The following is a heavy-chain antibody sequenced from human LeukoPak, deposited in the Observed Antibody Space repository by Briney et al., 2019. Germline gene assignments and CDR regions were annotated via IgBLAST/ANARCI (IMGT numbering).Heavy chain of an antibody. V-gene: IGHV4-31*03. D-gene: IGHD3-22*01. CDR1: GGSISSGGYY. Sequence: SQTLSLTCTVSGGSISSGGYYWSWIRQHPGKGLEWIGSIYYSGSTYYNPSLKSRVTISVDTSKNQFSLKLSSVTAADTAVYYCARAKSYYYDSSVSVFYYYYGMDVWGQGTTVTVSS. J-gene: IGHJ6*02. CDR2: IYYSGST. CDR3: ARAKSYYYDSSVSVFYYYYGMDV.